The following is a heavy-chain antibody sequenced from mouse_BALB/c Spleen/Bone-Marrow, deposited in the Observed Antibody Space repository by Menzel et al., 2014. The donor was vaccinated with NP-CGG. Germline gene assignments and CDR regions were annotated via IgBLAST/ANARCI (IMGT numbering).Heavy chain of an antibody. V-gene: IGHV2-9*02. D-gene: IGHD1-1*01. J-gene: IGHJ3*01. CDR2: IWAGGGT. CDR3: GRGGYGSLYWFAY. CDR1: GFSLSSYG. Sequence: VLLVDSGPGLVAPSQSLSITCTVSGFSLSSYGVHWVRQRPGKGLEWLGIIWAGGGTNYHSALISRLSISKDNSKSQHFLKMNSRQTADAAMYYCGRGGYGSLYWFAYWGQGTLVTVSA.